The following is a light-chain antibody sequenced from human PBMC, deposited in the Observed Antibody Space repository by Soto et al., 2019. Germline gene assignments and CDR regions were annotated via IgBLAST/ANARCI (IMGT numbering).Light chain of an antibody. Sequence: IQKNQSPASLSASVGDRVTITCRASQSIRNDLGWYQQKPGKSHKRLIYAASSLKSGVPSRFSGSGSGTEFTLTISSLQPDDFATYYCQHYNSYSEAFGQGTKVDIK. CDR2: AAS. CDR1: QSIRND. CDR3: QHYNSYSEA. V-gene: IGKV1-17*01. J-gene: IGKJ1*01.